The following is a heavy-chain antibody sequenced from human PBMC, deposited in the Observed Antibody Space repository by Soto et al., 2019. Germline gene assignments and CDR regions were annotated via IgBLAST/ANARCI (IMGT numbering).Heavy chain of an antibody. CDR1: GGSFSGYY. V-gene: IGHV4-34*01. J-gene: IGHJ4*02. CDR2: INHSGST. CDR3: ARGRGRDGYNYKPENDY. Sequence: QVQLQQWGAGLLKPSETLSLTCAVYGGSFSGYYWSWIRQPPGKGLEWIWEINHSGSTNYNPSLKSRVTISVDTSKNQFSLKLSSVTAADTAVYYCARGRGRDGYNYKPENDYWGQGTLVTVSS. D-gene: IGHD5-12*01.